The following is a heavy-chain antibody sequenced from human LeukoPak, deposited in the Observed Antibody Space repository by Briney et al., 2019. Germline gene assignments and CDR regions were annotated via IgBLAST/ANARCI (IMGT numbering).Heavy chain of an antibody. CDR3: ARLMGYSDYPFDY. CDR1: GYTFTTYG. D-gene: IGHD4-11*01. J-gene: IGHJ4*02. CDR2: ISPDNGNT. V-gene: IGHV1-18*01. Sequence: GASVKVSCKASGYTFTTYGISWVRQARGQGLEWMGWISPDNGNTIYAQKVQGRVTMTTDTSTSTAYMELGGLRSDDTALYYCARLMGYSDYPFDYWGQGTLVTVSS.